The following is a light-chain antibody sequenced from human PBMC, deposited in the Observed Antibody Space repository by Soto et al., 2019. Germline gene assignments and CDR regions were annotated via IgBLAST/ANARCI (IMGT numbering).Light chain of an antibody. CDR2: SNN. CDR3: AAWDGRLNGWV. CDR1: SSNIGSDN. J-gene: IGLJ3*02. V-gene: IGLV1-44*01. Sequence: QPVLTQPPSASGTPGQRVTISCSGSSSNIGSDNVNWYQQLPGTAPKLLIFSNNQRPSGVPDRFSGSKSGTSASLAISGLQPEDEADYYCAAWDGRLNGWVFGGGTQLTVL.